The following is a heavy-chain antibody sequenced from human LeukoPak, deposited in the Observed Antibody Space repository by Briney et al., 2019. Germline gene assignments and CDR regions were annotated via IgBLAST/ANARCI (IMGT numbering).Heavy chain of an antibody. CDR2: ISGRTGST. Sequence: PGGSLRPSCAASGFTFSTNAMSWVRQAPGKGLEWVSAISGRTGSTYYADSVKGRFTISRDNSKNTLYLQMDSLRAEDTAVYYCAKDRAYCGGDCYPGSDFDYWGQGTLVTVSS. D-gene: IGHD2-21*02. V-gene: IGHV3-23*01. CDR3: AKDRAYCGGDCYPGSDFDY. J-gene: IGHJ4*02. CDR1: GFTFSTNA.